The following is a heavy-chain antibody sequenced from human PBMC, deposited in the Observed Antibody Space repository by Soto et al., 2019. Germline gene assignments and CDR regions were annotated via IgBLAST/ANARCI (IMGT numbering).Heavy chain of an antibody. V-gene: IGHV1-69*13. J-gene: IGHJ4*02. Sequence: GASVKVSCKASGGTLSSYAISWVRQAPGQGLEWMGGIIPIFGTANYAQKFQGRVTITADESTSTAYMELSSLRSEDTAVYYCARVLDSSGSLLFDYWGQGTLVTVSS. D-gene: IGHD6-19*01. CDR1: GGTLSSYA. CDR2: IIPIFGTA. CDR3: ARVLDSSGSLLFDY.